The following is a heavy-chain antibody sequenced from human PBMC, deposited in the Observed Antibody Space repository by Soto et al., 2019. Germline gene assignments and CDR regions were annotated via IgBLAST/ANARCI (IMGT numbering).Heavy chain of an antibody. CDR2: ISAYNGNT. D-gene: IGHD2-2*01. CDR1: GYTFTSYG. CDR3: AREGAYCSSTSCYFEY. J-gene: IGHJ4*02. Sequence: ASVKVSCKASGYTFTSYGISWVRQAPGQGLEWMGWISAYNGNTNYAQKLQGRVTMTTDTSTSTAYMELRSLRSDDTAVYYCAREGAYCSSTSCYFEYWGQGTLVTVSS. V-gene: IGHV1-18*01.